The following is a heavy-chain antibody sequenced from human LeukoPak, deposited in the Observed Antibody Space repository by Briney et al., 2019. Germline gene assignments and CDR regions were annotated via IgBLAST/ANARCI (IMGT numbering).Heavy chain of an antibody. CDR1: GYRFTSHW. CDR3: ANSASQTRFDY. V-gene: IGHV5-51*01. CDR2: IFPGDSDT. Sequence: HGESLKISCKGSGYRFTSHWIGWVRQMPGKGLEWMGIIFPGDSDTAYSPSFQGQVTISADKFISTPYLQWSSLKASDTAMYYCANSASQTRFDYWGQGTLVTVSS. D-gene: IGHD1/OR15-1a*01. J-gene: IGHJ4*02.